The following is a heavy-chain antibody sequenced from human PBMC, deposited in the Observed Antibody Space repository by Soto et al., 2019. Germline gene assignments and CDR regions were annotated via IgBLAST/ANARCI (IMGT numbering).Heavy chain of an antibody. CDR3: AGGDSPVHFDY. Sequence: QVHLVQSGAEVKKTGASVKVSCKTSGYTFINYGISWVRQAPGQGLEWMGWINGYNGNTNYARKFQGKFTITTDTATNAAFMELTSLRSDDTAVYYCAGGDSPVHFDYWGQGTLITVSS. J-gene: IGHJ4*02. CDR1: GYTFINYG. CDR2: INGYNGNT. V-gene: IGHV1-18*01. D-gene: IGHD2-21*02.